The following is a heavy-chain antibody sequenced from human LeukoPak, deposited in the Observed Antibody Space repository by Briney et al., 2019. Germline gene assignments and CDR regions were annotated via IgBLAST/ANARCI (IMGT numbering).Heavy chain of an antibody. J-gene: IGHJ4*02. CDR2: IYPGDSDT. CDR1: GYTFSSYW. V-gene: IGHV5-51*01. Sequence: GESLRISSKGSGYTFSSYWICCLRQMPGTRLEWMGIIYPGDSDTRYSPSLQGQVTISVDTSIGPAYLQWSSLKASDTAIYYCARQNDFRLDYWGQGTLVTVSS. D-gene: IGHD3-3*01. CDR3: ARQNDFRLDY.